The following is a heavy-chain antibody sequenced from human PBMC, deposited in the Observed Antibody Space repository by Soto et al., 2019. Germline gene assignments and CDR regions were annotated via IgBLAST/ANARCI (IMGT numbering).Heavy chain of an antibody. CDR3: ARRVTMVRIMDV. V-gene: IGHV3-11*05. Sequence: QVQLVESGGGLVKPGGSLRLSCAASGFTFSDYYMSWIRQAPGKGLEWVSYISSSSSYTNYADSVKGRFTISRDNAKNSLYLQMNSLRAEDTAVYYCARRVTMVRIMDVWGQGTTVTVSS. CDR2: ISSSSSYT. J-gene: IGHJ6*02. CDR1: GFTFSDYY. D-gene: IGHD3-10*01.